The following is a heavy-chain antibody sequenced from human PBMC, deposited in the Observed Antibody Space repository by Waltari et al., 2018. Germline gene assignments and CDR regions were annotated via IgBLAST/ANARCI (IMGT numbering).Heavy chain of an antibody. CDR1: GFNLTSSP. J-gene: IGHJ6*02. D-gene: IGHD2-8*02. CDR2: IVIDSSNT. V-gene: IGHV1-58*02. Sequence: QLVLSGSEAMKPGTSVKVSCKASGFNLTSSPMQLVRQARGQRLEWIGWIVIDSSNTNYAQKFQERVTITRDMSTSTAYMELSSLRSEDTAVYYCAAQNCPGDYYYGMDVWGQGTTVTVSS. CDR3: AAQNCPGDYYYGMDV.